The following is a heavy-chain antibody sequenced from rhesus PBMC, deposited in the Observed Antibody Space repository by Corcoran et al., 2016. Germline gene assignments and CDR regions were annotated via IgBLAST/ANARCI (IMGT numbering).Heavy chain of an antibody. CDR3: ASRWASTGNSFDY. Sequence: QVKLQESGPGLVKPLETLSLTCAVSGGSISGGSYYWSWIRQPPGKGLGRIGDIYSSRGKPNYNPTHKSGDTISKDTAKNQFSRKLTSVAGADTAVYYCASRWASTGNSFDYWGQGVLVTVSS. D-gene: IGHD1-26*01. J-gene: IGHJ4*01. CDR2: IYSSRGKP. V-gene: IGHV4S12*01. CDR1: GGSISGGSYY.